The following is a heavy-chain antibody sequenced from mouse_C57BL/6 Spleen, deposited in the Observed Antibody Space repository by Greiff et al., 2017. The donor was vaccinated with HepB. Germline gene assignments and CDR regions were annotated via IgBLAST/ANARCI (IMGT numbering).Heavy chain of an antibody. J-gene: IGHJ1*03. V-gene: IGHV1-61*01. CDR2: IYPSDSET. D-gene: IGHD2-4*01. Sequence: QVQLKQPGAELVRPGSSVKLSCKASGYTFTSYWMDWVKQRPGQGLEWIGNIYPSDSETHYNQKFKDKATLTVDKSSSTAYMQLSSLTSEDSAVYYCAREGYDYEDFDVWGTGTTVTVSS. CDR3: AREGYDYEDFDV. CDR1: GYTFTSYW.